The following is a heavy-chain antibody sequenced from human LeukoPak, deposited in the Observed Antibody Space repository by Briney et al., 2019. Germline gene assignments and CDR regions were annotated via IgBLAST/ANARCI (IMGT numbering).Heavy chain of an antibody. V-gene: IGHV3-30*18. CDR2: ISYDGSNK. D-gene: IGHD3-22*01. Sequence: GGSLRLSCAASGFTFSSYGMHWVRQAPGKGLEWVAVISYDGSNKYYADSVKGRFTISRDNSKNTLYLQKNSLRAEDTAVYYCAKDWYYYDSSGHQDDYWGQGTLVTVSS. CDR1: GFTFSSYG. J-gene: IGHJ4*02. CDR3: AKDWYYYDSSGHQDDY.